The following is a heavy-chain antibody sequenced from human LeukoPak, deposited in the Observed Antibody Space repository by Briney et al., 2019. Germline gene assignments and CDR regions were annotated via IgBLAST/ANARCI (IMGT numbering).Heavy chain of an antibody. Sequence: PSETLSLTCTVSGGSISSYYWSWIRQPPGKGLEWIGYIYYSGSTNYNPSLKSRATISVDTSKNQLSLKLSSVTAADTAVYYCARERYDFWSGYSYKWFDSWGQGTRVIVSS. V-gene: IGHV4-59*01. CDR2: IYYSGST. CDR1: GGSISSYY. CDR3: ARERYDFWSGYSYKWFDS. D-gene: IGHD3-3*01. J-gene: IGHJ5*01.